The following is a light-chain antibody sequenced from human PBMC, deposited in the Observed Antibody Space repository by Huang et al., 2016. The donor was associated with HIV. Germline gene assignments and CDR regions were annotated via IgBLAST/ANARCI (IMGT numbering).Light chain of an antibody. CDR3: QQYNNWPPLT. J-gene: IGKJ4*01. CDR1: QSVSTK. CDR2: DTS. Sequence: EIVMTQSPATLSVSPGERATLSCRASQSVSTKLAWYQQKPGQAPRLLIYDTSTRATGIPARFSGTGSVTEFTLTISSLQSEDFAVYYCQQYNNWPPLTFGGGTKVEIK. V-gene: IGKV3-15*01.